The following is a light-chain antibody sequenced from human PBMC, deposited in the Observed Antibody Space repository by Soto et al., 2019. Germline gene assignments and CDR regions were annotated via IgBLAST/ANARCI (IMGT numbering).Light chain of an antibody. CDR2: GNI. J-gene: IGLJ3*02. Sequence: QAVLTQPPAVSGAPGQRVTISCSGSSSNIGSHYDVHWYQQIPGTAPKLLIYGNINRPSGVPDRFSGSRSDTSASLAITGLQAEDEADYYCQSYDSGLSSVVFGGGTKLTVL. CDR3: QSYDSGLSSVV. CDR1: SSNIGSHYD. V-gene: IGLV1-40*01.